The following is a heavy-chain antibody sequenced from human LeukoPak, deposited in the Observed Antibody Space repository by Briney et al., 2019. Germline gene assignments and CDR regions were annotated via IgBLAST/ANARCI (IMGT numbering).Heavy chain of an antibody. D-gene: IGHD3-10*01. Sequence: ASVKVSCKASGGTFSSYAISWVRQAPGQGLEWMGGIIPIFGTANYAQKFQGRVTITADESTSTAYMELSSLRSEDTAVYYCARSPPCGSGSYTFDYWGQGTLVTVSS. CDR3: ARSPPCGSGSYTFDY. V-gene: IGHV1-69*13. J-gene: IGHJ4*02. CDR1: GGTFSSYA. CDR2: IIPIFGTA.